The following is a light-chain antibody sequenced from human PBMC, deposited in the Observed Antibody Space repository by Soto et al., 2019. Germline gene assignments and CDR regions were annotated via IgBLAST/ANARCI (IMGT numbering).Light chain of an antibody. V-gene: IGKV3-20*01. Sequence: EIVLTQSPGTLSLSPGERATLSCRASQSVSSSYLAWYQQKPGEAPRLLIYGASSRATGIPDRFSGSGSGTEFTLTISRLEPEDFAVYYCQQYGRSPLTCGRGPKVEIK. CDR1: QSVSSSY. CDR2: GAS. CDR3: QQYGRSPLT. J-gene: IGKJ4*01.